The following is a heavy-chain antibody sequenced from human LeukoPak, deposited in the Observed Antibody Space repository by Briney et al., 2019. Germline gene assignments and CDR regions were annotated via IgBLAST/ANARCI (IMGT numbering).Heavy chain of an antibody. J-gene: IGHJ6*03. D-gene: IGHD3-3*01. V-gene: IGHV1-8*01. CDR2: MNPNSGNT. Sequence: GASVKVSCKASGYTFTSYDINWERQATGQGLEWMGWMNPNSGNTGYAQKFQGRVTMTRNTSISTAYMELSSLRSEDTAVYYCARELRAGYDFWSGSYYYYYMDVWGKGTTVTVSS. CDR1: GYTFTSYD. CDR3: ARELRAGYDFWSGSYYYYYMDV.